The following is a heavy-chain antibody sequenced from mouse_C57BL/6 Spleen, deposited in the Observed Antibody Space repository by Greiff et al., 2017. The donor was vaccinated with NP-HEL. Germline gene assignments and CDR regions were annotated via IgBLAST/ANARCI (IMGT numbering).Heavy chain of an antibody. D-gene: IGHD1-1*01. CDR3: ARGIYYSSSYLPWYFDV. CDR2: IYPGSGST. J-gene: IGHJ1*03. Sequence: QVQLQQPGAELVKPGASVKMSCKASGYTFTSYWITWVKQRPGQGLEWIGDIYPGSGSTNYNEKFKSKATLTVDTSSSTAYMQLSSLTSEDSAVYYCARGIYYSSSYLPWYFDVWGTGTTVTVSS. V-gene: IGHV1-55*01. CDR1: GYTFTSYW.